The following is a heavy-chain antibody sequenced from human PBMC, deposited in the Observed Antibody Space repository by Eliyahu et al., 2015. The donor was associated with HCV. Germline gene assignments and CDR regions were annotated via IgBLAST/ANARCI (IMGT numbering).Heavy chain of an antibody. V-gene: IGHV4-34*02. D-gene: IGHD1-1*01. CDR1: GGSFNVDY. CDR2: INYVGST. J-gene: IGHJ2*01. CDR3: AKTTYERYFDV. Sequence: QVQLQQWGAGLLKPAETLSLTCAVFGGSFNVDYWSWLRLAPGKGLEWIGEINYVGSTHFNPSLKSRVAMSVDTSKNQFSLKLNSVTAADTAMYFCAKTTYERYFDVWGRGTLATVSS.